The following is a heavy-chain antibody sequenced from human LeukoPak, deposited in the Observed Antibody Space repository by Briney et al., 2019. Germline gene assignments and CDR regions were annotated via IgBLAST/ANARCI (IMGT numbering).Heavy chain of an antibody. D-gene: IGHD3-9*01. CDR2: IYHSGST. J-gene: IGHJ3*02. CDR3: ARGPDILAGYFNDAFDI. V-gene: IGHV4-38-2*01. Sequence: PSETLSLTCAVSGYSISSGYYWGWIPQPPGKGLEWIGSIYHSGSTYYNPSLKSRGTLSLDTSKNQFSLKLNAVTAADTAVYYCARGPDILAGYFNDAFDIWGQGTMVTVSS. CDR1: GYSISSGYY.